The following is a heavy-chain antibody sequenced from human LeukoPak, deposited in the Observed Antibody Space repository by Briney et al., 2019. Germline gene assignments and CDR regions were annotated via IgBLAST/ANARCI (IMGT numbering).Heavy chain of an antibody. CDR2: IYYSGST. Sequence: SETLSLTCTVSGGSISSSIYYWGWIRQPPGKGLEWIGIIYYSGSTYYNPSLKSRVTISIDTSKNQFSLKLSSVTAADTAMYYCARDNSFIAARPGWWFDPWGQGTLVTVSS. V-gene: IGHV4-39*07. CDR3: ARDNSFIAARPGWWFDP. D-gene: IGHD6-6*01. J-gene: IGHJ5*02. CDR1: GGSISSSIYY.